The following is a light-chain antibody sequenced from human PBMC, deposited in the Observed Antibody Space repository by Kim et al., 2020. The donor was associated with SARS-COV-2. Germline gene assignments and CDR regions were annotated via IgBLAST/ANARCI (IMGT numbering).Light chain of an antibody. J-gene: IGLJ3*02. CDR1: KLGDKY. V-gene: IGLV3-1*01. CDR2: QDS. CDR3: QAWDSSTAV. Sequence: SSELTQPPSVSVSPGQTASITCSGDKLGDKYACWYQQKPGQSPVLVIYQDSKRPSGIPERFSGSNSGNTATLTISGTQAMDEADYYCQAWDSSTAVFGGGTQLTVL.